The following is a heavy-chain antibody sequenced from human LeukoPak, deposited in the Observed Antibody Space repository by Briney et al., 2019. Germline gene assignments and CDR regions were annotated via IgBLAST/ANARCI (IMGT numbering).Heavy chain of an antibody. CDR2: INHSGST. CDR1: GGSFSGYY. D-gene: IGHD6-19*01. J-gene: IGHJ4*02. V-gene: IGHV4-34*01. CDR3: ARGYNGMGAVAGVFDY. Sequence: SETLPLTCAVYGGSFSGYYWSWIRQPPGKVLEWIGEINHSGSTNYNPSLKSRVTISVDTSKNQFSLKLSSVTAADTAVYYCARGYNGMGAVAGVFDYWGQGTLVTVSS.